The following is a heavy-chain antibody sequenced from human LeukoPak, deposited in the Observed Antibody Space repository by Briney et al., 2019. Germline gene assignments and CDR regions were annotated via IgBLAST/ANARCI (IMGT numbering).Heavy chain of an antibody. CDR2: ISSSGSTI. V-gene: IGHV3-48*03. D-gene: IGHD4-23*01. Sequence: GGSLRLSRAASGFTFSSYEMKGVRHAPGKGLECVSYISSSGSTIYYADSVKGRFTISRDTAKNALYRQMNSLRAEDTAVYYCAREPVVTGNFDYWRQGTLVTVLS. J-gene: IGHJ4*02. CDR1: GFTFSSYE. CDR3: AREPVVTGNFDY.